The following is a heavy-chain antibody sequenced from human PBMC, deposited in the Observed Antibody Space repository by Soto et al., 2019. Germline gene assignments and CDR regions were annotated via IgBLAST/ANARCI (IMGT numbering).Heavy chain of an antibody. CDR3: AKDSTISAAGWFDP. CDR2: ISWNGGSI. V-gene: IGHV3-9*01. J-gene: IGHJ5*02. D-gene: IGHD6-13*01. Sequence: GGSLRLCCAASVFTFDDYAMHWVRQAPGKGLEWVSGISWNGGSIGYADSVKGRFTISRDNARNSLYLQMDSLRAEDTALYYCAKDSTISAAGWFDPWGQGTLVTVSS. CDR1: VFTFDDYA.